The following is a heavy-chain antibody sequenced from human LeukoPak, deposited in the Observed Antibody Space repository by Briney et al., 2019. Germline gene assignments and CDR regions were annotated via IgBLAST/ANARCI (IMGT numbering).Heavy chain of an antibody. Sequence: PGRSLGLSCAASGFTFSSYGMHWVRQAPGKGLEWVAFIRYDGTNKYYADSMKGRFTISRDNSKDTLYLQMNSLRPEDTAVYYCAKDHAVQLWFTDFWGQGALVTVSS. CDR2: IRYDGTNK. V-gene: IGHV3-30*02. CDR3: AKDHAVQLWFTDF. CDR1: GFTFSSYG. D-gene: IGHD5-18*01. J-gene: IGHJ4*02.